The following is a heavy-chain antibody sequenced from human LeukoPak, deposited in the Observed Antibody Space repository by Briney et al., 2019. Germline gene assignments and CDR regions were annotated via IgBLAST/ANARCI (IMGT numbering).Heavy chain of an antibody. CDR2: ISAYSGNT. CDR3: ALTKDIVVVPAAQFDY. CDR1: GYTFTSYG. J-gene: IGHJ4*02. Sequence: ASVKVSCKASGYTFTSYGISWVRQAPGQGLEWMGWISAYSGNTNYAQKLQGRVTMTTDTSTSTAYMELRSLRSDDTAVYYCALTKDIVVVPAAQFDYWGQGTLVTVSS. V-gene: IGHV1-18*04. D-gene: IGHD2-2*01.